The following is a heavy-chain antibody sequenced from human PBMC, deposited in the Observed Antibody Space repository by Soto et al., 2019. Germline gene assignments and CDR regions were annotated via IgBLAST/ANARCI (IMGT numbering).Heavy chain of an antibody. CDR1: GFPFSEYA. V-gene: IGHV3-23*01. J-gene: IGHJ3*01. Sequence: ERQLLESGGGLIQPGGSLRLSCAASGFPFSEYAMSWVRQAPGRGLEWVSPVSGNGDNTSYADSVQGRFTIARDNSTKMVYLQMASLRAGETAVYYGTKRVSFIRSWAFGLWGQGTMVIVSS. D-gene: IGHD2-8*01. CDR2: VSGNGDNT. CDR3: TKRVSFIRSWAFGL.